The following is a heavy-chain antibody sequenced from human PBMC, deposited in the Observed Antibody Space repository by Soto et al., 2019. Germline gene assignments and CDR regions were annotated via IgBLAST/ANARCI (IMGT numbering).Heavy chain of an antibody. V-gene: IGHV3-30-3*01. J-gene: IGHJ4*02. D-gene: IGHD6-6*01. CDR3: ARGGSSGGYYFDY. CDR2: ISYDGSNK. CDR1: GSTFSSYA. Sequence: PVGSLRLSCAASGSTFSSYAMHWVRQAPGKGLEWVAVISYDGSNKYYADSVKGRFTISRDNSKNTLYLQMNSLRAEDTAVYYCARGGSSGGYYFDYWGQGTLVTVSS.